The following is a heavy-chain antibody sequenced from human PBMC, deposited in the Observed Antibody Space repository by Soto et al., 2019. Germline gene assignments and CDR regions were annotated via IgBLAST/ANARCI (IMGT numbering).Heavy chain of an antibody. CDR1: GFTFSSYS. CDR2: ISSSSSYI. Sequence: EVQLVESGGGLVKPGGSLRLSCAASGFTFSSYSMNWVRQAPGKGLEWVSSISSSSSYIYYADSVKGRFTISRDNAKNSLSLQMNSLRAEDTAVYYCARVMGFWDFDYWGQGTLVTVSS. D-gene: IGHD3-3*01. J-gene: IGHJ4*02. V-gene: IGHV3-21*01. CDR3: ARVMGFWDFDY.